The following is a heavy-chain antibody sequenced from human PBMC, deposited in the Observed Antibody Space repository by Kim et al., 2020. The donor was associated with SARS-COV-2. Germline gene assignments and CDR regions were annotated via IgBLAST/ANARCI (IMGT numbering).Heavy chain of an antibody. CDR3: AKALGYLDYLDY. Sequence: GGSLRLSCAASGFTFSSYAMSWVRQAPGKGLEWVSAISGSVGSTYYADSVKGRFTISRDNSKNTLYLQMNSLRAEDTAVYYCAKALGYLDYLDYWGQGTLVTVSS. D-gene: IGHD5-18*01. J-gene: IGHJ4*02. CDR1: GFTFSSYA. CDR2: ISGSVGST. V-gene: IGHV3-23*01.